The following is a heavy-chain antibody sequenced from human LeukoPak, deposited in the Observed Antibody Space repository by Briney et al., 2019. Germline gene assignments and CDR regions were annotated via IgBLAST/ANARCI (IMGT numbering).Heavy chain of an antibody. CDR3: AVPPAQLPHEGGYYYYGMDV. D-gene: IGHD2-2*01. Sequence: GASVKVSCKASGYTFTGYYMHWVRQAPGQGLEWMGWINPNSGGTHYAQKFQGRVTMTRDTSISTAYMELSRLRSDDTAVYYCAVPPAQLPHEGGYYYYGMDVWGQGTTVTVSS. CDR2: INPNSGGT. CDR1: GYTFTGYY. V-gene: IGHV1-2*02. J-gene: IGHJ6*02.